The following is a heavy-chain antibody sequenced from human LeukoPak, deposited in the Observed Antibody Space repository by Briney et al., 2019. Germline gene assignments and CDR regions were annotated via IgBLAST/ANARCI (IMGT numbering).Heavy chain of an antibody. J-gene: IGHJ3*02. CDR2: IYYSGST. CDR1: GGSLSSYY. V-gene: IGHV4-59*01. CDR3: ARGGLNTYYYDSSGSSAAFDI. Sequence: PSETLSLTCTVSGGSLSSYYWSWIRQPPGKGLEWIGYIYYSGSTNYNPSLKSRVTISVDTSKNQFSLKLSSVTAADTAVYYCARGGLNTYYYDSSGSSAAFDIWGQGTMVTVSS. D-gene: IGHD3-22*01.